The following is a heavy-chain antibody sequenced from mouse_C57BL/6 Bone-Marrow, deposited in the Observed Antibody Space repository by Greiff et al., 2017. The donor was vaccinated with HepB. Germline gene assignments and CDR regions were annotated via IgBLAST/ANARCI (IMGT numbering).Heavy chain of an antibody. CDR3: ARGVGVRGSDE. Sequence: QVQLKQSGAELARPGASVKLSCKASGYTFTSYGISWVKQRPGQGLEWIGEIYPRSGNTYYNEKFMGKATLTADKSSSTAYMELRSLTSEDSAVYLCARGVGVRGSDEWGQGTLGKVAA. J-gene: IGHJ3*02. CDR1: GYTFTSYG. V-gene: IGHV1-81*01. D-gene: IGHD2-14*01. CDR2: IYPRSGNT.